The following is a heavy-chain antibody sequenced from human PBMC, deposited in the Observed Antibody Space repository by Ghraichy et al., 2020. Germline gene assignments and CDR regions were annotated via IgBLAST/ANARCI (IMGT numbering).Heavy chain of an antibody. D-gene: IGHD6-19*01. Sequence: SQTLSLTCAISGDSVSSNSAAWNWIRQSPSRGLEWLGRTYYRSKWYNDYAVSVKSRITINPDTSKNQFSLQLNSVTPEDTAVYYCAREAGQWLVYYYYYGMDVWGQGTTVTVSS. CDR2: TYYRSKWYN. CDR1: GDSVSSNSAA. CDR3: AREAGQWLVYYYYYGMDV. V-gene: IGHV6-1*01. J-gene: IGHJ6*02.